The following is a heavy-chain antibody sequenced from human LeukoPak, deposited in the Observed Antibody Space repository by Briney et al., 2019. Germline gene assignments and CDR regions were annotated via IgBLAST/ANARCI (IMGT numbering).Heavy chain of an antibody. V-gene: IGHV1-18*01. D-gene: IGHD3-10*01. CDR1: GYTFTSYA. J-gene: IGHJ3*01. CDR2: ISAYNGNT. CDR3: ARDSGLGLFGV. Sequence: ASVKVSCKASGYTFTSYAISWVRQAPGQGLEWMGWISAYNGNTNYAQKLQGRVTMTTDTSTSTAHLELRSLTSEDTAIYYCARDSGLGLFGVWGQGTVVTVSS.